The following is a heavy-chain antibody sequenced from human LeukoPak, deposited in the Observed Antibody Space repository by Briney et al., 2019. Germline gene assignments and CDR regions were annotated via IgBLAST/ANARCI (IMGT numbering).Heavy chain of an antibody. V-gene: IGHV3-23*01. Sequence: ETLSLTCTVSGGSISSSSYYWGWIRQPPGKGLEWVSVISGSGATTYYSDSVKGRFTISRDNSKNTLYLQMNTLRAEDTAVYYCARVPYDYWGQGTLVTVSS. CDR3: ARVPYDY. J-gene: IGHJ4*02. CDR1: GGSISSSSYY. CDR2: ISGSGATT.